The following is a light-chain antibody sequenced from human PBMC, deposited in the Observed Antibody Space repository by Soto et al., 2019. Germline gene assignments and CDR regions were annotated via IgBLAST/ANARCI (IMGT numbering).Light chain of an antibody. Sequence: QSALTQPASVSGSPGQSITISCTGTSSDVGGYNYVSWYQQHPGKAPKLMIYEVSNRPSGVSNRFSGSKSGNTASLTISGLQDDDEADYYCSSYTSRSSWVFGGGTKLTVL. CDR3: SSYTSRSSWV. CDR1: SSDVGGYNY. J-gene: IGLJ3*02. CDR2: EVS. V-gene: IGLV2-14*01.